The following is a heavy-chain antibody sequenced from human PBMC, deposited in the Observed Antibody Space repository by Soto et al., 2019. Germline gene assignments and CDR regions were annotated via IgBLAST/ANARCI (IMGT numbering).Heavy chain of an antibody. D-gene: IGHD6-19*01. J-gene: IGHJ6*02. CDR3: ARDGAVAGYYYYYGMDV. CDR1: GFTFSDHY. Sequence: PGGSLRLSCAASGFTFSDHYMDWVRQAPGKGLEWVSVIYSGGSTYYADSVKGRFTISRDNSKNTLYLQMNSLRAEDTAVYYCARDGAVAGYYYYYGMDVWGQGTTVTVSS. CDR2: IYSGGST. V-gene: IGHV3-53*01.